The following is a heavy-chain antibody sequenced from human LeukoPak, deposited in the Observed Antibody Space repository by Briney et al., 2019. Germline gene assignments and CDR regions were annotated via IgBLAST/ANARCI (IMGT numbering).Heavy chain of an antibody. CDR3: ARDHGTADYFDY. J-gene: IGHJ4*02. CDR1: GGTFSSYA. CDR2: IIPIFGTA. V-gene: IGHV1-69*13. Sequence: ASVKVSRKASGGTFSSYAISWVRQAPGQGLEWMGGIIPIFGTANYAQKFQGRVTITADESTSTAYMELSSLRSEDTAVYYCARDHGTADYFDYWGQGTLVTVSS.